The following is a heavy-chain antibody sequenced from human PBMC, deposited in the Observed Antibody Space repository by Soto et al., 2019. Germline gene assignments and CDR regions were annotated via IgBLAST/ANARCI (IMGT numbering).Heavy chain of an antibody. V-gene: IGHV3-30*04. Sequence: QTGGSLRLSCAASGFTFSSYSLHWVRQAPGKGLGWVAVISSAGSTTYYADSVKGRFTVSRDNSRNTLYLQMNSLRTDDTAVYYGAGGGGSLNPGFDLWGQGTLVTVSS. J-gene: IGHJ4*02. D-gene: IGHD3-16*01. CDR2: ISSAGSTT. CDR3: AGGGGSLNPGFDL. CDR1: GFTFSSYS.